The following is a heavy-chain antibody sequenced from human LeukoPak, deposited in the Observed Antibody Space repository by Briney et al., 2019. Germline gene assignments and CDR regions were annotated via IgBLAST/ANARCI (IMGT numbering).Heavy chain of an antibody. J-gene: IGHJ5*02. CDR2: IYSGGST. D-gene: IGHD4-11*01. Sequence: PGGSLSLSCAASGFTVSSNYMSWVRQAPGKGLKWVSVIYSGGSTYYADSVKGRFTISRDNSKNTLYLQMNSLRAEDTAVYYCASRATVTTDRFWFDPWGQGTLVTVSS. V-gene: IGHV3-53*01. CDR3: ASRATVTTDRFWFDP. CDR1: GFTVSSNY.